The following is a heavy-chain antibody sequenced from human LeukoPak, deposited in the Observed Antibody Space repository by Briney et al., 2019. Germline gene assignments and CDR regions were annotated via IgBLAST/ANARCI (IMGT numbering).Heavy chain of an antibody. J-gene: IGHJ4*02. D-gene: IGHD3-10*01. V-gene: IGHV3-11*04. CDR3: ARPSLGWFGERGAWY. Sequence: PGGSLRLSCAASGFTFTDYYMSWIRQAPGKGLEWVSYISSSSSTIYYADSVKGRFTISRDNAKNSLYLQMNSLRAEDTAVYYCARPSLGWFGERGAWYWGQGTLVTVSS. CDR2: ISSSSSTI. CDR1: GFTFTDYY.